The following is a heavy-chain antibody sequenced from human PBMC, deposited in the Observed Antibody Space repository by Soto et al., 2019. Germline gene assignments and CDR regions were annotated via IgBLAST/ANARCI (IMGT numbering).Heavy chain of an antibody. CDR3: ARSEEDSDYYYYGMDV. CDR1: GDSDSSNSVA. V-gene: IGHV6-1*01. D-gene: IGHD2-15*01. J-gene: IGHJ6*02. Sequence: PSQTLSLTCVISGDSDSSNSVAWNWVRQSPSRGLEWLGRTYYRSRWYNDYAVSVRSRIAINPDTSKNHFSLQLNSVTPDDTAVYYCARSEEDSDYYYYGMDVWGQGTTVTVSS. CDR2: TYYRSRWYN.